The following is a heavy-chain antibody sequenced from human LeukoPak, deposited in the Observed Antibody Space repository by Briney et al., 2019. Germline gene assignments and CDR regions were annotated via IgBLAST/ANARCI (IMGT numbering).Heavy chain of an antibody. CDR1: GGSISSGSYY. CDR2: IYTRGGT. Sequence: SETLSLTCTVSGGSISSGSYYWSWIRQPAGKGLEWIGRIYTRGGTIYNPSLKSRVTISVDTSKNQFSLKLSSVTAADTAVYYCARDTDTIFFDYWGQGTLVTVSS. D-gene: IGHD3-3*01. V-gene: IGHV4-61*02. CDR3: ARDTDTIFFDY. J-gene: IGHJ4*02.